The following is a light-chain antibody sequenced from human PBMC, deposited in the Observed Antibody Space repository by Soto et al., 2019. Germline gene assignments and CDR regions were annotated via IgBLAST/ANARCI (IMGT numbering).Light chain of an antibody. Sequence: EVVLTQSPPTLSLSPGERATLSCRASQSISFYLAWYQQTPGQAPRLLIYDASIRATGTPTRFSGSGSGTDFILTIDSLEPDDSAVSYCQQRSDWLWTFGQGTKVEVK. CDR2: DAS. CDR3: QQRSDWLWT. V-gene: IGKV3-11*01. CDR1: QSISFY. J-gene: IGKJ1*01.